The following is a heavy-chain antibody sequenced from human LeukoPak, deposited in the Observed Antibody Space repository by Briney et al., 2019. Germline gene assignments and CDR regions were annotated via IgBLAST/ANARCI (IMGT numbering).Heavy chain of an antibody. D-gene: IGHD3-16*01. CDR3: ARDRSSWGVGWFDP. J-gene: IGHJ5*02. V-gene: IGHV4-59*11. Sequence: PSETLSLTCTVSGGSISSHYWSWIRQPPGKGLEWIGYIYYSGSTNYNPSLKSRVTISVDTSKNQFSLKLSSVTAADTAVYYCARDRSSWGVGWFDPSGQGTLVTVSS. CDR1: GGSISSHY. CDR2: IYYSGST.